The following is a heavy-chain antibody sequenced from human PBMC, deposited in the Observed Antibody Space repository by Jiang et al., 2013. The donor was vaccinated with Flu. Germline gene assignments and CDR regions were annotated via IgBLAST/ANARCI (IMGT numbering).Heavy chain of an antibody. V-gene: IGHV4-59*02. CDR1: GGSVSSYY. D-gene: IGHD2-15*01. Sequence: GLVKPSETLSLTCTVSGGSVSSYYWSWIRQPPGKGLEWIGYIYYSGSTNYNSSLKSRVTISVDTSKNQFSLKLSSVTAADTAVYYCATYVVAPRAPNYFDPWGQGTLVTVSS. CDR3: ATYVVAPRAPNYFDP. CDR2: IYYSGST. J-gene: IGHJ4*02.